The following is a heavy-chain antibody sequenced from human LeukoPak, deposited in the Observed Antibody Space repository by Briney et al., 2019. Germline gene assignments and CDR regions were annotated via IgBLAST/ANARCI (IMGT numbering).Heavy chain of an antibody. CDR3: ARFDWNDDPF. V-gene: IGHV4-31*03. CDR2: IYYSGST. Sequence: SETLSLTCTVSGGSISSGGYYWSWIRQHPGKGLEWIGYIYYSGSTYYNPSLKSRVTISVDASKNQFSLKLSSVTAADTAVYYCARFDWNDDPFWGQGTLVTVSS. CDR1: GGSISSGGYY. D-gene: IGHD1-1*01. J-gene: IGHJ4*02.